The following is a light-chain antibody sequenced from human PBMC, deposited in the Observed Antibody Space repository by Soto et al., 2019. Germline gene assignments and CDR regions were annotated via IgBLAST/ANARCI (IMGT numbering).Light chain of an antibody. V-gene: IGKV2D-29*02. Sequence: DVVMTQTPLSLSVAPGQPASISCKSSQSLLHITGETFLFWYLQKPGQSPQLLIYEVSTRVSVVPDRLSGSGSGTDFTLEISRVETDDVGIYYGMQSTQLPPTFGQGTRLGIE. CDR2: EVS. J-gene: IGKJ5*01. CDR1: QSLLHITGETF. CDR3: MQSTQLPPT.